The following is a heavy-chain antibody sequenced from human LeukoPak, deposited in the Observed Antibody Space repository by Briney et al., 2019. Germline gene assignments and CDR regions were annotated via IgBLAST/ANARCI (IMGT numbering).Heavy chain of an antibody. CDR3: ARDSMALWLGDHTGGGFDY. J-gene: IGHJ4*02. CDR2: ISSSGSTI. V-gene: IGHV3-48*03. Sequence: TGGSLRLSCAASGFTFSSYEMNWVRQAPGKGLEWVSYISSSGSTIYYADSVKGRFTISRDNAKNSLYLQMNSLRAEDTAVYYCARDSMALWLGDHTGGGFDYWGQGTLVTVSS. CDR1: GFTFSSYE. D-gene: IGHD3-10*01.